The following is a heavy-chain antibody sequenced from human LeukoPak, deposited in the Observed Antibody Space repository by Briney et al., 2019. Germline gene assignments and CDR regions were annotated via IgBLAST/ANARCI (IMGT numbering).Heavy chain of an antibody. CDR3: ATSSEGGYSYGSDIDY. J-gene: IGHJ4*02. V-gene: IGHV1-2*06. Sequence: ASVKVSCKASGYTFTAYYMYWVRQAPGQGLECMGRINPNSGGTNYAQKFQGRVTMTRDTSISTAYMELSRLRSDDTAVYYCATSSEGGYSYGSDIDYWGQGTLVTVS. D-gene: IGHD5-18*01. CDR2: INPNSGGT. CDR1: GYTFTAYY.